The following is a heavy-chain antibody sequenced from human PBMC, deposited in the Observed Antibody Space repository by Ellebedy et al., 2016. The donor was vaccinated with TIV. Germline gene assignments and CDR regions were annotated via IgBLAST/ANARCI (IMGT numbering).Heavy chain of an antibody. V-gene: IGHV4-59*12. D-gene: IGHD6-13*01. CDR1: GGSISSYY. Sequence: SETLSLXCTVSGGSISSYYWSWIRQPPGKGLEWIGYIYYSGSTNYNPSLKSRVTISVDTSKNQFSLKLSSVTAADTAVYYCARGGGGRIAAAGRRRTYYFDYWGQGTLVTVSS. J-gene: IGHJ4*02. CDR2: IYYSGST. CDR3: ARGGGGRIAAAGRRRTYYFDY.